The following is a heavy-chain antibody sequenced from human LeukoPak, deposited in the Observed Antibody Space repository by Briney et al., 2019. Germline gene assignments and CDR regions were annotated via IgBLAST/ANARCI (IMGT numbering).Heavy chain of an antibody. CDR1: GYSFTSYW. J-gene: IGHJ4*02. D-gene: IGHD3-10*02. CDR2: IYPGDSDT. V-gene: IGHV5-51*01. Sequence: GESLKISCKGSGYSFTSYWTGWVRQMSGKGLEWMGIIYPGDSDTRYSPSFQGQVTISADKSISTAYLQWSSLKASDTAMYYCARHNIWSGAEAFDYWGQGTLVTVSS. CDR3: ARHNIWSGAEAFDY.